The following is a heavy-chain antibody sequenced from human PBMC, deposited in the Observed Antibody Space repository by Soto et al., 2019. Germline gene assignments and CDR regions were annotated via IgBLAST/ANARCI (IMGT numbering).Heavy chain of an antibody. D-gene: IGHD2-15*01. J-gene: IGHJ3*01. CDR2: INPSSSHI. CDR1: GFTFASYH. V-gene: IGHV3-21*02. CDR3: ERAYCGGGGCYLRRDAFDV. Sequence: EVQLVESGGGLVMPGGSLRLSCAASGFTFASYHMSWVHQAPGKGLDWVSSINPSSSHIYYADSVRGRYTISRDDSNNSQNLHMNSLRTEDVAIYYCERAYCGGGGCYLRRDAFDVWGQGTTVMVSS.